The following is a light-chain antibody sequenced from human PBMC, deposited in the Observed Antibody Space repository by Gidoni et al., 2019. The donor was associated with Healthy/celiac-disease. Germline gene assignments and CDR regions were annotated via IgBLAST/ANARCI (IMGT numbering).Light chain of an antibody. Sequence: LQKTQSPSTLSASVGGRGTITCRASQSISSWLAWYQQKPGKAPKLLNYKASSLESGVPSRLSGSGSGTEFTLTISSLQPDDFATYYCQQYTTWTFGQGTKVEIK. CDR3: QQYTTWT. V-gene: IGKV1-5*03. CDR2: KAS. J-gene: IGKJ1*01. CDR1: QSISSW.